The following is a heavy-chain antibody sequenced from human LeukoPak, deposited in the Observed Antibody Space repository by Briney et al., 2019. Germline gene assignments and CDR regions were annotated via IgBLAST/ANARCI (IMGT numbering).Heavy chain of an antibody. Sequence: PGGSLRLSCAASGFTFSSYWMSWVRQAPGKGLEWVANIKQDGSEKYYVDSVKGRFTISRDNAKNSLYLQMNSLRAEDTAVYYCTTGGVVEHDDDYWGQGTLVTVSS. CDR3: TTGGVVEHDDDY. CDR2: IKQDGSEK. J-gene: IGHJ4*02. V-gene: IGHV3-7*01. D-gene: IGHD2-15*01. CDR1: GFTFSSYW.